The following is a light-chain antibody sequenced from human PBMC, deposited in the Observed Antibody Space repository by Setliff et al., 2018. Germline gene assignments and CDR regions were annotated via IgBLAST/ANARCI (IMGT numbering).Light chain of an antibody. CDR3: VAWEAKLSAYV. CDR1: SSDVGGYNY. J-gene: IGLJ1*01. V-gene: IGLV2-14*03. CDR2: ANN. Sequence: QSALTQPASVSGSPGQSITISCTGTSSDVGGYNYVSWYQQVPGTAPKLLMYANNQRPSGVPDRFSGSKSGTSASLAISGLQSEDEADYYCVAWEAKLSAYVFGIGTKVTVL.